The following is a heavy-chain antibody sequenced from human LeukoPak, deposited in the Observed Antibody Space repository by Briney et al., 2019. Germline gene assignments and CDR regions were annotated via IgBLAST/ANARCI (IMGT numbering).Heavy chain of an antibody. Sequence: PGGSLRLSCAASGFTFSSYGMHWVRQAPGKGLEWVAVISYDGSNKYYADSVKGRFTISRDNSKNTLYLQMNSLRAEDTAVYYCAKSRRVEYAFDIWGQGTMVTVSS. CDR2: ISYDGSNK. D-gene: IGHD3-3*01. CDR3: AKSRRVEYAFDI. CDR1: GFTFSSYG. J-gene: IGHJ3*02. V-gene: IGHV3-30*18.